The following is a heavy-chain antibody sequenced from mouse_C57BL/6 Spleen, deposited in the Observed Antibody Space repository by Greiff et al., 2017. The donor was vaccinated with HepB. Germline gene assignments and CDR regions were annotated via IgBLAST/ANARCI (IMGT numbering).Heavy chain of an antibody. V-gene: IGHV5-6*02. CDR2: ISSGGSYT. Sequence: EVKLVESGGDLVKPGGSLKLSCAASGFTFSSYGMSWVRQTPDKRLEWVATISSGGSYTYYPDSVKGRFTISRDNAKNTLYLQMSSLKSEDTAMYYCARPTGTDAMDYWGQGTSVTVSS. CDR3: ARPTGTDAMDY. D-gene: IGHD4-1*02. CDR1: GFTFSSYG. J-gene: IGHJ4*01.